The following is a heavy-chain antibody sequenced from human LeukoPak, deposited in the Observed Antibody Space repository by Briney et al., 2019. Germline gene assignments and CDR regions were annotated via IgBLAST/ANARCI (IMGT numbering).Heavy chain of an antibody. Sequence: ASVKVSCKASGYTFTGYYMHWVRQAPGQGREWMGWINPNSGGTNYEQKFQGRVIMTRDTSISTAYMELSRLRSDDTAVYYCARHMTTANNWFDPWGQGTLVTVSS. D-gene: IGHD4-17*01. CDR3: ARHMTTANNWFDP. CDR1: GYTFTGYY. J-gene: IGHJ5*02. CDR2: INPNSGGT. V-gene: IGHV1-2*02.